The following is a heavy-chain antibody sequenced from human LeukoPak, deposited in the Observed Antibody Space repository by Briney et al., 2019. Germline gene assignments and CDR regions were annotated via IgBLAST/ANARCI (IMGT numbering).Heavy chain of an antibody. CDR3: AGEGGQWLVRY. D-gene: IGHD6-19*01. V-gene: IGHV1-69*13. CDR1: GGTFSSHT. J-gene: IGHJ4*02. CDR2: INIIFGTA. Sequence: ASVKVSCKASGGTFSSHTITCVRQAPGQGLEWMGGINIIFGTANYAQKFQGRVTIIADESTSTAYMELGSLRSEDTAVYYCAGEGGQWLVRYWGQGTLVTVSS.